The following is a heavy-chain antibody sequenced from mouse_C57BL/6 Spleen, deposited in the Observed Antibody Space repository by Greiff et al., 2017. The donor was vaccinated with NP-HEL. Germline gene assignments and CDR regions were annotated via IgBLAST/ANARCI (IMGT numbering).Heavy chain of an antibody. D-gene: IGHD1-1*01. CDR1: GYTFTSYW. Sequence: QVQLQQHGAELVKPGASVKLSCKASGYTFTSYWMHWVKQRPGQGLEWIGMIHPNSGSTNYNEKFKSKATLTVDKSSSTAYMQLSSLTSEDSAVYYCASSYYYVQGFADWGQGTLVTVSA. CDR3: ASSYYYVQGFAD. CDR2: IHPNSGST. J-gene: IGHJ3*01. V-gene: IGHV1-64*01.